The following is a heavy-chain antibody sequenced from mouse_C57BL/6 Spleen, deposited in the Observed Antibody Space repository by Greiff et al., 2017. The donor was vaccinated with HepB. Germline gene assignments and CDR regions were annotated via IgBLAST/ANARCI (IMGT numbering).Heavy chain of an antibody. CDR2: ISSGSSTI. J-gene: IGHJ3*01. Sequence: EVMLVESGGGLVKPGGSLKLSCAASGFTFSDYGMHWVRQAPEKGLEWVAYISSGSSTIYYADTVKGRFTISRDNAKNTLFLQMTSLRSEDTAMYYCARDGYDGFAYWGQGTLVTVSA. CDR1: GFTFSDYG. V-gene: IGHV5-17*01. D-gene: IGHD2-2*01. CDR3: ARDGYDGFAY.